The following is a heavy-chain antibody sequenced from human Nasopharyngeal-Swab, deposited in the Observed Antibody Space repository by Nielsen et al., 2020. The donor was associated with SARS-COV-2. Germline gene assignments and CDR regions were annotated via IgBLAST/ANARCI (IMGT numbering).Heavy chain of an antibody. CDR2: ISSSGSTI. CDR1: GFTFSSYE. J-gene: IGHJ4*02. V-gene: IGHV3-48*03. CDR3: ARDDTAMGDY. Sequence: GGSLRLSCAASGFTFSSYEMNWVRQAPGKGLEWVSYISSSGSTIYYADSVKGRFTIARDKAKKSLYLQMNSLRAEDTAVYYCARDDTAMGDYWGQGTLVTVSS. D-gene: IGHD5-18*01.